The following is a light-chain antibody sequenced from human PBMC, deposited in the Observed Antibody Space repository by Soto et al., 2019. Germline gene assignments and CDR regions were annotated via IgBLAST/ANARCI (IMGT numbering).Light chain of an antibody. V-gene: IGLV1-44*01. CDR1: SSDIGTNA. Sequence: QSLLTQPPSASGTPGQRVTISCSGSSSDIGTNAVNWYQQLPGTAPKLVIFNNDQRPSGVPDRFSGTKSGTSASLAISGLQSEDEADYYCAPCDDSLDVPVFGGGTKLTVL. J-gene: IGLJ2*01. CDR3: APCDDSLDVPV. CDR2: NND.